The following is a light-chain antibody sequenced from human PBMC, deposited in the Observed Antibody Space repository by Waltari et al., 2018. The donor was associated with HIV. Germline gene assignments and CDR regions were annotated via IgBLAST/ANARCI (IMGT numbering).Light chain of an antibody. J-gene: IGKJ2*01. V-gene: IGKV1-39*01. Sequence: IQMSQSPSSLSAFVGDSVTITCRASHSISTYLNWYQQRPGQAPNLLIYKASNVQSGIPSRFSGSGSGTDFTLTISSLQPEDFATYCSQQSFSTMFTFGQGTRLHI. CDR3: QQSFSTMFT. CDR1: HSISTY. CDR2: KAS.